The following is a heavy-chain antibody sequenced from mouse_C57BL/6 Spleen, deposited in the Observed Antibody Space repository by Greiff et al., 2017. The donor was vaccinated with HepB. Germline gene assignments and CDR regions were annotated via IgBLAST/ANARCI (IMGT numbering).Heavy chain of an antibody. CDR2: IDPENGDT. Sequence: VQLQQSGAELVRPGASVKLSCTASGFNIKDDYMHWVKQRPEQGLEWIGWIDPENGDTEYASKFQGKATITADTSSNTAYLQLSSLTSEDTSVYYCTTWSPRAMDYWGQGTSVTVSS. D-gene: IGHD1-1*02. V-gene: IGHV14-4*01. CDR1: GFNIKDDY. J-gene: IGHJ4*01. CDR3: TTWSPRAMDY.